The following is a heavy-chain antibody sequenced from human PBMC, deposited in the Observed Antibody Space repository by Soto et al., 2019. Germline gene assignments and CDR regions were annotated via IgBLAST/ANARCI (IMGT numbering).Heavy chain of an antibody. Sequence: GSLRLSCGGSRFTFSSYAMHWVRQAPGKGLNWVAVISYDGSKTYYADSVKGRFTISRDNPKNTLYLQMNSLRVEDTAVYYCAKDSSSNWYRPYFYYGMDIWGQGTTVTVSS. J-gene: IGHJ6*02. V-gene: IGHV3-30*18. CDR3: AKDSSSNWYRPYFYYGMDI. CDR1: RFTFSSYA. CDR2: ISYDGSKT. D-gene: IGHD6-13*01.